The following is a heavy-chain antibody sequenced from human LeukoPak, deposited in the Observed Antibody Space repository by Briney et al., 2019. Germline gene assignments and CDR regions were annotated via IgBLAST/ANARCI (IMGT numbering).Heavy chain of an antibody. CDR3: ATVGFLEGDYMDV. CDR1: GYTLTELS. D-gene: IGHD3-3*02. Sequence: ASVKASCKVSGYTLTELSMHWVRQAPGKGLERMGGFDLEDGETIYAQKFQGRVTMTEDTSTDTAYMGLSSLRSEDTAVYYCATVGFLEGDYMDVWGKGTTVTVSS. CDR2: FDLEDGET. J-gene: IGHJ6*03. V-gene: IGHV1-24*01.